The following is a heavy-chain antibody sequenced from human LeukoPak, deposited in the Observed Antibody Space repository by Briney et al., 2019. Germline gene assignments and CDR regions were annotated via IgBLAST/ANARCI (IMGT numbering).Heavy chain of an antibody. V-gene: IGHV3-23*05. D-gene: IGHD3-22*01. J-gene: IGHJ4*02. CDR2: IGSDNKP. CDR3: AKVGYSSGYYYFDY. Sequence: PGGSLRLSCEASGLTFSAYAMTWVRQAPGKRLERVSSIGSDNKPHYSESVKGRFAISRDNSKNTLYLQMNSLRAEDTAVYYCAKVGYSSGYYYFDYWGQGTLVTVSS. CDR1: GLTFSAYA.